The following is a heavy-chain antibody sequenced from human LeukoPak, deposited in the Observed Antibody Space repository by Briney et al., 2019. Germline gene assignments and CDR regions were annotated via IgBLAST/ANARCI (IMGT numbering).Heavy chain of an antibody. J-gene: IGHJ4*02. Sequence: SQTLSLTCAVYGGSFSDYYWSWIRQPPGKGLEWIGEINHSGRTKYNPSLKSRVTISEDTSKNQFSLQLNSVTPEDTAVYYCARNLRASSGYYHYFDYWGQGTLVTVSS. CDR3: ARNLRASSGYYHYFDY. V-gene: IGHV4-34*01. CDR2: INHSGRT. CDR1: GGSFSDYY. D-gene: IGHD3-22*01.